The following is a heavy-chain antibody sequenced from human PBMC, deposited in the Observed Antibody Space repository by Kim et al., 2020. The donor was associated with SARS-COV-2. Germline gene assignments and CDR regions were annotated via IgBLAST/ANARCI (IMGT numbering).Heavy chain of an antibody. J-gene: IGHJ3*02. V-gene: IGHV3-73*01. Sequence: GGSLRLSCAASGFTLGGSAMHWVRQASGKGLEWVGRIRSKANSDATTYAASVKGRFTISRDDSKNTAYLQMNSLKTEDTAVYYCARGPPYSASYWVAFDIWGQGTMVTVSS. CDR2: IRSKANSDAT. CDR3: ARGPPYSASYWVAFDI. CDR1: GFTLGGSA. D-gene: IGHD1-26*01.